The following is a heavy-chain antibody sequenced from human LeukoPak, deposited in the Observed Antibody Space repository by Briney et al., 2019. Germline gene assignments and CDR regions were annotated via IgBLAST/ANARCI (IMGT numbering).Heavy chain of an antibody. CDR3: ARSYCGSDCSSGGGIVDY. V-gene: IGHV4-4*09. D-gene: IGHD2-21*02. CDR1: GGYISSYY. J-gene: IGHJ4*02. CDR2: IYHSGRT. Sequence: KPSETLSLTCTVSGGYISSYYWSWIRQPPGKGLEWIGYIYHSGRTNYNPSLKSRVTISVDTSKNQFSLKLSSVTAADTAVYYCARSYCGSDCSSGGGIVDYWGQGTLVTVSS.